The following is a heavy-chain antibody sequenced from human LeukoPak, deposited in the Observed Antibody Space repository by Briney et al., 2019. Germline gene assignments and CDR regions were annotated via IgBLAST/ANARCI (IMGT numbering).Heavy chain of an antibody. V-gene: IGHV3-23*01. CDR3: AKDATLNSRRGSFDH. CDR2: ISGSGGST. J-gene: IGHJ4*02. CDR1: GFTFSSYG. Sequence: PGGSLRLSCAASGFTFSSYGMSWVRQAPGEGLEWVSAISGSGGSTYYADSVKGRVTISRDSSKSTMYLQMNSLRAEGPAVSFCAKDATLNSRRGSFDHWGQGTLVPVSS. D-gene: IGHD3-10*01.